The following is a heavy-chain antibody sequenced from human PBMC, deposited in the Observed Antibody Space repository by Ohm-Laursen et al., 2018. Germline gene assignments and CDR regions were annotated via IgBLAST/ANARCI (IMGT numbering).Heavy chain of an antibody. V-gene: IGHV3-7*01. Sequence: GSLRLSCAASGFAFSNHWMSWVRQAPGKGLEWVANIKQDGSEKYYVDSVKGRFTISRDNAKNSLYLQMNSLRAEDTAVYYCARDDYGDYWGQGTLVTVSS. J-gene: IGHJ4*02. CDR3: ARDDYGDY. CDR1: GFAFSNHW. CDR2: IKQDGSEK.